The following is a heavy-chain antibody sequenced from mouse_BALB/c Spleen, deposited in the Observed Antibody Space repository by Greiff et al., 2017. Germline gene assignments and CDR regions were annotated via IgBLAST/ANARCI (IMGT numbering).Heavy chain of an antibody. Sequence: QVQLQQSGAELMKPGASVKISCKATGYTFSSYWIEWVKQRPGHGLEWIGEILPGSGSTNYNEKFKGKATFTADTSSNTAYMQLSSLTSEDSAVYYCARRGGNPFAYWGQGTLVTVSA. CDR2: ILPGSGST. D-gene: IGHD2-1*01. CDR3: ARRGGNPFAY. V-gene: IGHV1-9*01. J-gene: IGHJ3*01. CDR1: GYTFSSYW.